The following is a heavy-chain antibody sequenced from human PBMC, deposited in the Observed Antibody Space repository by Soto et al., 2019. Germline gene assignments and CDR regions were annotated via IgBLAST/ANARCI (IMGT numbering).Heavy chain of an antibody. CDR1: GGTFSSYA. CDR2: IIPIFGTA. V-gene: IGHV1-69*06. D-gene: IGHD2-2*01. Sequence: GASVKVSCKASGGTFSSYAISWVRQAPGQGLEWMGGIIPIFGTANYAQKFQGRVTITADKSTSTAYMELSSLRSEDTAVYYCARDCSSTSCRNWFDPWGQGTLVTVSS. CDR3: ARDCSSTSCRNWFDP. J-gene: IGHJ5*02.